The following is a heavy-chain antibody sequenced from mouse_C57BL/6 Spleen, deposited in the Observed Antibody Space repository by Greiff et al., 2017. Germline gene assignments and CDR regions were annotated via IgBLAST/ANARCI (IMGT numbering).Heavy chain of an antibody. J-gene: IGHJ3*01. V-gene: IGHV1-55*01. D-gene: IGHD2-3*01. CDR1: GYTFTSYW. Sequence: QVQLQQPGAELVKPGASVKMSCKASGYTFTSYWITWVKQRPGQGLEWIGDIYPGSGSTNYNEKFKSKATLTVDTSSSTAYMQLSSLTSEDSAVYYCARWGGDDGYFAYWGPGTLVTVSA. CDR2: IYPGSGST. CDR3: ARWGGDDGYFAY.